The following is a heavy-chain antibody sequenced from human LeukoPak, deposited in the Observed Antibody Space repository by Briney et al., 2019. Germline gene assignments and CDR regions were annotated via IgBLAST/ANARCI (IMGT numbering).Heavy chain of an antibody. D-gene: IGHD5-24*01. CDR1: GFTFSSYG. J-gene: IGHJ4*02. Sequence: PGGSLRLTCGASGFTFSSYGMHWVRGAPGKGLDWVAAISKDGRNKYYADSVKGRFTISRDNSRNTLSLEMNSLRSEDTAIYYCARTGTRDGINHGIDYWGQGTLVTVSS. CDR3: ARTGTRDGINHGIDY. CDR2: ISKDGRNK. V-gene: IGHV3-30*03.